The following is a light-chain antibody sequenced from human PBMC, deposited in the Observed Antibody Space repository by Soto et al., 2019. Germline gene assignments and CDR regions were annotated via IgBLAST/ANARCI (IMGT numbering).Light chain of an antibody. CDR2: AVS. Sequence: QSALTQPASVSGSPGQSITISCSGTSSDVGAHNLVSWYQQHPGRAPKLMIYAVSNRPSGVSNRFSGSKAGNTASLTISGLQAEDDADYYCCSLTTRDSHVFGTGTQLTVL. V-gene: IGLV2-14*01. J-gene: IGLJ1*01. CDR3: CSLTTRDSHV. CDR1: SSDVGAHNL.